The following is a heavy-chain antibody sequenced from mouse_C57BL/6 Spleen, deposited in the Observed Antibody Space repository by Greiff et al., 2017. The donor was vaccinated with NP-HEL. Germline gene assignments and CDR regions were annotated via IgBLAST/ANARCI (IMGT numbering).Heavy chain of an antibody. CDR2: ISSGSSTI. CDR3: AKSGVLYYGSSHWYCDV. Sequence: DVHLVESGGGLVKPGGSLKLSCAASGFTFSDYGMHWVRQAPEKGLEWVAYISSGSSTIYYADTVKGRFTISRDNAKNTLLLQMTSLRSEDTAMYYCAKSGVLYYGSSHWYCDVWGTGTTVTVSS. V-gene: IGHV5-17*01. D-gene: IGHD1-1*01. J-gene: IGHJ1*03. CDR1: GFTFSDYG.